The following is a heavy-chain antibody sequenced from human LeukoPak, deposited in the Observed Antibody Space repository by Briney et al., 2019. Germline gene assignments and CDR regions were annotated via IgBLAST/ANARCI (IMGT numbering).Heavy chain of an antibody. Sequence: TSETLSLTCAVYGGSFSGYYWSWIRQPPGKGLEWIGEINHSGGTNYNPSLKSRVTISVDTSKNQFSLKLSSVTAADAAVYYCATVYDSSGYYPFWGQGTLVTVSS. CDR3: ATVYDSSGYYPF. V-gene: IGHV4-34*01. J-gene: IGHJ4*02. D-gene: IGHD3-22*01. CDR2: INHSGGT. CDR1: GGSFSGYY.